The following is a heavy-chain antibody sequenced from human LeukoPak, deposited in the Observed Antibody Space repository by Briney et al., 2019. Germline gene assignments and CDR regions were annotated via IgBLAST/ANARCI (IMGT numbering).Heavy chain of an antibody. CDR2: ISSGGNT. CDR3: ARENSGYDWGYYYYYYMDV. J-gene: IGHJ6*03. CDR1: GFAVSSNS. Sequence: GGSLRLSCKVSGFAVSSNSWSWVRQAPGKGLEWVSFISSGGNTDHSDSVKGRFTISRDNSKNTLYLQMNSLRAEDTAVYYCARENSGYDWGYYYYYYMDVWGKGTTVTISS. V-gene: IGHV3-53*01. D-gene: IGHD5-12*01.